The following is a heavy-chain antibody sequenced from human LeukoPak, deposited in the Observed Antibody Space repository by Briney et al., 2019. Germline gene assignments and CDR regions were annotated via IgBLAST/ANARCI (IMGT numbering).Heavy chain of an antibody. CDR1: GYTFTGYY. CDR3: ARDRPTYYGSGNDAFDI. V-gene: IGHV1-46*01. J-gene: IGHJ3*02. Sequence: WASVKVSCKASGYTFTGYYMHWVRQAPGQGLEWMGLINPSGGSTSYAQKFQGRVTMTRDMSTSTVYMELSSLRSEDTAVYYCARDRPTYYGSGNDAFDIWGQGTMVTVSS. D-gene: IGHD3-10*01. CDR2: INPSGGST.